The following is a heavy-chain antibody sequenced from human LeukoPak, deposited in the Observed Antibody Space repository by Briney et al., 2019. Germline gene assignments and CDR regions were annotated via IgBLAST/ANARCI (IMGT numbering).Heavy chain of an antibody. CDR2: MNPNSGNT. CDR1: GYTFTSYD. Sequence: GASVKVSCKASGYTFTSYDINWVRQATGQGLEWMGWMNPNSGNTGYAQKFQGRVTITRNTSISTAYMELSSLRSEDTAVYYCARGSTAMVFFYYYYYYMDVWGKGTTVTVSS. D-gene: IGHD5-18*01. J-gene: IGHJ6*03. CDR3: ARGSTAMVFFYYYYYYMDV. V-gene: IGHV1-8*03.